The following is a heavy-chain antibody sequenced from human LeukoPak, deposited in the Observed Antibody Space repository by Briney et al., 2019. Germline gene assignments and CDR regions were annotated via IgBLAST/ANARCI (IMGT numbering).Heavy chain of an antibody. J-gene: IGHJ4*02. CDR2: ISSSSSYI. V-gene: IGHV3-21*01. D-gene: IGHD2-15*01. Sequence: PGGSLRLSCAASGFTFSSYSMNWVRQAPGKGLEWVSSISSSSSYIYYADSVKGRFTISRDNAKNSLYPQMNSLRAEDTAVYYCARDVVVVAATAGIDYWGQGTLVTVSS. CDR1: GFTFSSYS. CDR3: ARDVVVVAATAGIDY.